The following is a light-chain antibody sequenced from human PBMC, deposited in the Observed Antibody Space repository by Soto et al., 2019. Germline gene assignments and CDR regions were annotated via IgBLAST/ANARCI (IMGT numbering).Light chain of an antibody. CDR2: DAS. V-gene: IGKV1-5*01. CDR1: QTISSW. J-gene: IGKJ1*01. CDR3: QHYNSYSEA. Sequence: DIQMTHSPFTLSASVGDRVTITSRASQTISSWLAWYQQIPGKAPKLLIYDASSLERGVPSRFSGSGSGTEFTLTISSLQPGDFAAYYCQHYNSYSEAFGQGTKVDIK.